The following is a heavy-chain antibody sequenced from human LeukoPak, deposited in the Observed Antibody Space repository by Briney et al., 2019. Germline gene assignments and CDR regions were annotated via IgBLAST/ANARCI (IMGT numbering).Heavy chain of an antibody. D-gene: IGHD5-24*01. CDR3: ARGGGVEMATILGDY. Sequence: ASVKVSCKASGYTFTGYYIHWVRQAPGQGLEWMGIINPSGGSTSYAQKFQGRVTMTRDTSTSTVYMELSSLRSEDTAVYYCARGGGVEMATILGDYWGQGTLVTVSS. CDR2: INPSGGST. CDR1: GYTFTGYY. V-gene: IGHV1-46*01. J-gene: IGHJ4*02.